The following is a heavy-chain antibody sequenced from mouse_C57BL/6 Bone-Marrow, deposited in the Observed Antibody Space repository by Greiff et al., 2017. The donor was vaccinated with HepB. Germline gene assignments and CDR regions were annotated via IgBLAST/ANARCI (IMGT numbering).Heavy chain of an antibody. CDR1: GFTFSDFY. CDR2: SRNKANDYTT. CDR3: ARDAFGNSGMDY. D-gene: IGHD2-1*01. Sequence: EVMLVESGGGLVQSGRSLRLSCATSGFTFSDFYMEWVRQAPGKGLEWIAASRNKANDYTTEYSASVKGRFIVSRDTSQSILYLQMNALRAEDTAIYYCARDAFGNSGMDYWGQGTSVTVSS. J-gene: IGHJ4*01. V-gene: IGHV7-1*01.